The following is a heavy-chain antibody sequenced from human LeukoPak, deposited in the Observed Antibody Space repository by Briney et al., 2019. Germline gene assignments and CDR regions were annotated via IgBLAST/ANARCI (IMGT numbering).Heavy chain of an antibody. D-gene: IGHD2-2*01. V-gene: IGHV4-4*07. J-gene: IGHJ6*03. CDR2: IYTSGST. CDR3: ARVPVPAAGYYYYYMDV. CDR1: GGSISSYY. Sequence: PSETLSLTCTVSGGSISSYYWSWIRQPAGKGLEWIGRIYTSGSTNYNPSLKSRVTMSVDTSKNQFSLKLSSVTAADTAVYYCARVPVPAAGYYYYYMDVWGKGTTVTVSS.